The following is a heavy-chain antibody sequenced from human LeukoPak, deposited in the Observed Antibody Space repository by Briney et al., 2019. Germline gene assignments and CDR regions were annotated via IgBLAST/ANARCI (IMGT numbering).Heavy chain of an antibody. D-gene: IGHD3-10*01. Sequence: SETLSLTCTVSGGSISSYYWSWIRQPPGKGLEWIGYIYYSGSTNYNPSLKSRVTISVDTSKNQFSLKLSSVTAADTAVYYCARATRRVRGVTFDYWGQGTLVTVSS. CDR3: ARATRRVRGVTFDY. CDR1: GGSISSYY. V-gene: IGHV4-59*01. CDR2: IYYSGST. J-gene: IGHJ4*02.